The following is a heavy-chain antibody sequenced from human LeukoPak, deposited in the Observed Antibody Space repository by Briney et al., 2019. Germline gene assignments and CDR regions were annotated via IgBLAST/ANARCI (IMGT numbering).Heavy chain of an antibody. CDR2: IRSKANSYAT. D-gene: IGHD1-26*01. CDR3: AKVDLKWELLRPIDY. J-gene: IGHJ4*02. CDR1: GFTFSGSA. V-gene: IGHV3-73*01. Sequence: PGGSLRLSCAASGFTFSGSAMHWVRQASGKGLEWVGRIRSKANSYATAYAASVKGRFTISRDDSKNTAYLQMNSLKTEDTAVYYCAKVDLKWELLRPIDYWGQGTLVTVSS.